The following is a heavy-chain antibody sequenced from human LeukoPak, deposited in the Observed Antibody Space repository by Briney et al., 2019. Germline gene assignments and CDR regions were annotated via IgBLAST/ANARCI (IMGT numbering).Heavy chain of an antibody. CDR1: GYTFTGYY. D-gene: IGHD2-15*01. CDR3: ARDGVGGRND. CDR2: INTNTGNP. V-gene: IGHV7-4-1*02. Sequence: ASVKVSCKASGYTFTGYYMHWVRQAPGQGLEWMGWINTNTGNPTYAQGFTGRFVFSLDTSVSTAYLQISSLKAEDTAVYYCARDGVGGRNDWGQGTLVTVSS. J-gene: IGHJ4*02.